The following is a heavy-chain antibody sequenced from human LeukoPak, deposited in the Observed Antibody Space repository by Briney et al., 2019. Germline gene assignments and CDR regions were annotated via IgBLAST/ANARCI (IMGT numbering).Heavy chain of an antibody. D-gene: IGHD2-15*01. CDR2: INPNSGGT. CDR3: ARSLGYCSGGSCYPGINGPSYYYYYYMDV. CDR1: GYTFTGYY. V-gene: IGHV1-2*02. J-gene: IGHJ6*03. Sequence: ASVKVSCKASGYTFTGYYMHWVRQAPGQGLEWMGWINPNSGGTNYAQKFQGRVTMTRDTSISTAYMELSRLRSDDTAVYYCARSLGYCSGGSCYPGINGPSYYYYYYMDVWGKGTTVTISS.